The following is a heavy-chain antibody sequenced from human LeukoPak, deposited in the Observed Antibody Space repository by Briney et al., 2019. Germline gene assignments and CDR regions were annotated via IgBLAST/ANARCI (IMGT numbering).Heavy chain of an antibody. J-gene: IGHJ4*02. Sequence: HAGGSLRLSCAASGFTFSTYAMNWVRQAPGKGLEWVSALSGSAGSTYYADSVKGRFTISRDNSKNTLYLQMNSLRAEDTAVYYCAKGESSNWYYLDYWGQGTLVTVSS. CDR3: AKGESSNWYYLDY. V-gene: IGHV3-23*01. CDR1: GFTFSTYA. D-gene: IGHD6-13*01. CDR2: LSGSAGST.